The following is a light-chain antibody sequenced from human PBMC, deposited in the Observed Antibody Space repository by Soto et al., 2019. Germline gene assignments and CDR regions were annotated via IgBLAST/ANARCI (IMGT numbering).Light chain of an antibody. CDR3: QQRSNWPT. CDR2: DAS. V-gene: IGKV3-11*01. CDR1: QSVSSY. Sequence: EIVLTQSPATLSLSPGERATLSCRASQSVSSYLAWYQQKPGQAPRLLIYDASNRATGIPARLSGSGSGTEFTLTISSLEPEDFAVDYCQQRSNWPTFGGGSKVEIK. J-gene: IGKJ4*01.